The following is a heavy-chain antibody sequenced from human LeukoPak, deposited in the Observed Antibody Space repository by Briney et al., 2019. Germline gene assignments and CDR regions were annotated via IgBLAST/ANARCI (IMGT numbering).Heavy chain of an antibody. V-gene: IGHV5-51*01. D-gene: IGHD2-2*01. Sequence: GESLKISCKGSGYSFTSYWIGWVRQMPGKGLEWMGIIYPGDSDTRYSPSFQGQVSISADKSISTAYLQWSSLKASDTAMYYCARQHCSSTGCYGGDYWGQGTLVTVSS. CDR1: GYSFTSYW. CDR3: ARQHCSSTGCYGGDY. CDR2: IYPGDSDT. J-gene: IGHJ4*02.